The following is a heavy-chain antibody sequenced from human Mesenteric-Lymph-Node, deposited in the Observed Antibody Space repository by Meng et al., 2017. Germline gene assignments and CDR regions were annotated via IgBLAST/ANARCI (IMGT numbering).Heavy chain of an antibody. CDR1: GFTFSSYA. D-gene: IGHD2/OR15-2a*01. CDR3: ARAHNLNIGVDY. J-gene: IGHJ4*02. Sequence: GESLKISCAASGFTFSSYAMHWVRQAPGKGLEWVAVISYDGSNKYYADSVKGRFTISRDNSKNTLYLQMNSLRAEDTAVYYCARAHNLNIGVDYWGQGTLVTVSS. V-gene: IGHV3-30*01. CDR2: ISYDGSNK.